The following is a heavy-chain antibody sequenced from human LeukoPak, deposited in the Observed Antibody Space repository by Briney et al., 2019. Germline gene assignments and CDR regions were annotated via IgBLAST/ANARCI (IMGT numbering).Heavy chain of an antibody. CDR2: INPNSGGT. V-gene: IGHV1-2*02. J-gene: IGHJ4*02. CDR1: GYTFTGYY. D-gene: IGHD2-2*01. CDR3: ARDHMSTRLLGFFDY. Sequence: ASVKVSCKASGYTFTGYYMHWVRQAPGQGLEWMGWINPNSGGTNYAQKFQGRVTMTRDTSISTAYMELSRQRSDDTAVYYCARDHMSTRLLGFFDYWGQGTLVTVSS.